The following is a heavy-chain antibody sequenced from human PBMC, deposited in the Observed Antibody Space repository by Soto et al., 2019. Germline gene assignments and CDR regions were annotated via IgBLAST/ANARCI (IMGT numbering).Heavy chain of an antibody. V-gene: IGHV3-30-3*01. J-gene: IGHJ4*02. CDR3: ARATVTTTLSYFDY. Sequence: QVQLVESGGGVVQPGRSLRLSCAASGFTLSSYAMHWVRQAPGKGLEWVAVISYDGSNKYYADSVKGRFTISRDNSKNTLYLQMNSLRAEDTAVYYCARATVTTTLSYFDYWGQGTLVTVSS. D-gene: IGHD4-17*01. CDR1: GFTLSSYA. CDR2: ISYDGSNK.